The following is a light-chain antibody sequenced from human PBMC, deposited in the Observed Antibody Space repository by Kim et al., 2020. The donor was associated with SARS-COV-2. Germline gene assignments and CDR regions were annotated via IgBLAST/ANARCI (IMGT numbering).Light chain of an antibody. CDR2: GNI. J-gene: IGLJ2*01. CDR1: AGYD. Sequence: AGYDVHWYQQRPGTAPKLLIYGNINRASGVPERFSGSKSGASASLAISGLQAEDEAVYYCQSYDSSLTLFGGGTKLTVL. CDR3: QSYDSSLTL. V-gene: IGLV1-40*03.